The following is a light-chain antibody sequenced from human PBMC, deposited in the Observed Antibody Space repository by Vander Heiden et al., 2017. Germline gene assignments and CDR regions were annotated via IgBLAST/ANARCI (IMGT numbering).Light chain of an antibody. Sequence: DIVMTQSPLSLPVTPGEPASISCRSSQSLLHSNGYNYLDWYLQKPGQSPQLLIYLGSNRASGVPDRFSGSGSGTDFTLKISRVEAEDVGVYYCRQTLQTLRTFGQGTKMEIK. CDR3: RQTLQTLRT. V-gene: IGKV2-28*01. J-gene: IGKJ2*01. CDR2: LGS. CDR1: QSLLHSNGYNY.